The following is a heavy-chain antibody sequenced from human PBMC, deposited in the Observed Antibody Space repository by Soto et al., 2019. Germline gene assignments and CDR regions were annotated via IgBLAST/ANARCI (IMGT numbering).Heavy chain of an antibody. Sequence: DVQLVESGGGLVKPGGSLRLSCAASGFTFVNAWMSWVRQAPGKGLEWVGLIKKTSEGGATDYAAPVKGRFTISRDDSQTTLYLQMNSLKTEDTAVYYCTSGPWFPHWGQGILVTFSA. V-gene: IGHV3-15*01. CDR1: GFTFVNAW. CDR2: IKKTSEGGAT. J-gene: IGHJ5*02. CDR3: TSGPWFPH.